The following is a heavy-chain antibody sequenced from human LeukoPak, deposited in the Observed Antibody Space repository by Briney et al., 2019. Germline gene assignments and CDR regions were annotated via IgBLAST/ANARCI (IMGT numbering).Heavy chain of an antibody. CDR1: GFTFSSYG. CDR3: ARGGDYRFYYYYGMDV. CDR2: ICYDGSNK. D-gene: IGHD4-17*01. Sequence: GGSLRLSCAASGFTFSSYGMHWVRQAPGKGLEWVAVICYDGSNKYYADSVKGRFTISRDNSKNTLYLQMNSLRAEDTAVYYCARGGDYRFYYYYGMDVWGQGTTVTVSS. V-gene: IGHV3-33*01. J-gene: IGHJ6*02.